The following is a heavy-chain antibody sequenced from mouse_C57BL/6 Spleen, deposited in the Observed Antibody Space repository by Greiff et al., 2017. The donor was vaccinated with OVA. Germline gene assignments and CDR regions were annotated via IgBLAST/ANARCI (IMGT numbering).Heavy chain of an antibody. D-gene: IGHD1-1*01. V-gene: IGHV5-9-1*02. Sequence: DVKLVESGEGLVKPGGSLKLSCAASGFTFSSYAMSWVRQTPEKRLEWVAYISSGGDYIYYADTVKGRFTISRDNARNTLYLQMSSLKSEDTAMYYCTREAITTVVEGYYFDYWGQGTTLTVSS. CDR2: ISSGGDYI. CDR1: GFTFSSYA. J-gene: IGHJ2*01. CDR3: TREAITTVVEGYYFDY.